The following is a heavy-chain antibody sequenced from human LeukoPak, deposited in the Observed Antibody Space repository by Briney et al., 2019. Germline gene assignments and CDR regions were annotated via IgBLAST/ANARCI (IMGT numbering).Heavy chain of an antibody. CDR1: GFTFGDSY. CDR2: IYSGGST. Sequence: GGSLRLSCAASGFTFGDSYMNWIRQAPGKGLEWVSVIYSGGSTYYADSVKGRFTISRDNSKNTLYLQMNSLRAEDTAVYYCARAMSYYYDSSGYYSSGGYFQHWGQGTLVTVSS. V-gene: IGHV3-53*01. CDR3: ARAMSYYYDSSGYYSSGGYFQH. D-gene: IGHD3-22*01. J-gene: IGHJ1*01.